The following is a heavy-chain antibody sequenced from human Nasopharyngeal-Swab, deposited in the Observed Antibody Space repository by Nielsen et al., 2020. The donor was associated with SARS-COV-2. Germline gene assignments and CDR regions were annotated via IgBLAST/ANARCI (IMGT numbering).Heavy chain of an antibody. CDR1: GFTFSNAW. CDR2: IKSKTDGGTT. D-gene: IGHD6-6*01. J-gene: IGHJ4*02. CDR3: AKAIAARPPLSY. Sequence: GESLKISCAASGFTFSNAWMSWVRQAPGKGLEWVGRIKSKTDGGTTDYAAPVKGRFTISRDDSKNTLYLQMNSLRAEDTAVYYCAKAIAARPPLSYWGQGTLVTVSS. V-gene: IGHV3-15*01.